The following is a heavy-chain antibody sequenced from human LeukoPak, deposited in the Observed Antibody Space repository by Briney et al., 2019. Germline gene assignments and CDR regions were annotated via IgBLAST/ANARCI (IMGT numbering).Heavy chain of an antibody. Sequence: SETLSLTCTVSGGSISSYYWSWIRQPPGKGLEWIGYIYYSGSTNYNPSLKSRVTISVDTSKNQFSLKLSSVTAADTAVYYCARDRAVVVPAAIGTRGTNYYYYGTDVWGQGTTVTVSS. D-gene: IGHD2-2*01. CDR3: ARDRAVVVPAAIGTRGTNYYYYGTDV. J-gene: IGHJ6*02. CDR2: IYYSGST. CDR1: GGSISSYY. V-gene: IGHV4-59*01.